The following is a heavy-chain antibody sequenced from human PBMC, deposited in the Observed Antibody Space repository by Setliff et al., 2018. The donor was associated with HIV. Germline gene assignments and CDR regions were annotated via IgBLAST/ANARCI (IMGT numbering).Heavy chain of an antibody. J-gene: IGHJ4*02. CDR3: TRDYGGNLLDY. CDR1: GFSLTNSRFSFNFAW. D-gene: IGHD4-17*01. CDR2: IGGQAEGGAT. Sequence: GGSLRLSCAASGFSLTNSRFSFNFAWLAWVRQAPGKGLEWVGRIGGQAEGGATAYAPPVRARFTISRDDSKNMLYLEMDSLKTEDTAVYYCTRDYGGNLLDYWGQGTLVTVS. V-gene: IGHV3-15*04.